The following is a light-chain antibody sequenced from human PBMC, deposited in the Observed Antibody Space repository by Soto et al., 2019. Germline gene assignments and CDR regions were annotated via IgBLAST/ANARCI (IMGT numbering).Light chain of an antibody. J-gene: IGLJ3*02. V-gene: IGLV2-11*01. CDR2: DVS. Sequence: QSALTQPRSVSGSPGQSVTISCTGTSSDVGGYDYVSWYQQHPGRAPKGMIYDVSKRPSGVPNRFSGSKSGNTASLTISGLQTEDEADYYCCSYAGTYTWVFGGGTQLTVL. CDR1: SSDVGGYDY. CDR3: CSYAGTYTWV.